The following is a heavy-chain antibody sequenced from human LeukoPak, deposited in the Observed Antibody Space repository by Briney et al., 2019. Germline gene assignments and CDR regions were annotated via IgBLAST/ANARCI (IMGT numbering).Heavy chain of an antibody. J-gene: IGHJ4*02. CDR3: ARLGSGGIDY. Sequence: GESLKISCQASGYRFTSYWIVWVRQMPGKGLEWMGIIYPGDSDTRYSPSFQGQVTFSSDKSISTAYLQWSSLKASDTAMYYYARLGSGGIDYWGQGTLVTVSS. CDR2: IYPGDSDT. CDR1: GYRFTSYW. D-gene: IGHD1-26*01. V-gene: IGHV5-51*01.